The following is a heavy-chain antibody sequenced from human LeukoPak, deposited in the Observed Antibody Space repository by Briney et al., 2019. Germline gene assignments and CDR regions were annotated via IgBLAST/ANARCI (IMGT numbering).Heavy chain of an antibody. V-gene: IGHV4-38-2*02. J-gene: IGHJ4*02. Sequence: SETLSLTCTVSGYSISSGYYWGWIRQPPGKGLEWIGYSGSTNYNPSLKSRVTISVDTSKNQFSLKLSSVTAADTAVYYCARSLSSGWFPFDYWGQGTLVTVSS. CDR1: GYSISSGYY. CDR2: SGST. D-gene: IGHD6-19*01. CDR3: ARSLSSGWFPFDY.